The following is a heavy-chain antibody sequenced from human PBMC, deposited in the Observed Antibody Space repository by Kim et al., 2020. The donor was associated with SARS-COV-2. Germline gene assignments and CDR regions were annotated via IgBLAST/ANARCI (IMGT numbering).Heavy chain of an antibody. V-gene: IGHV4-34*01. CDR1: GGSFSGYY. D-gene: IGHD1-26*01. CDR3: ARGVRLSGVGATDDY. Sequence: SETLSLTCAVYGGSFSGYYWSWIRQPPGKGLEWIGEINHSGSTNYNPSLKSRVTISVDTSKNQFSLKLSSVTAADTAVYYCARGVRLSGVGATDDYWGQGTLVTVSS. CDR2: INHSGST. J-gene: IGHJ4*02.